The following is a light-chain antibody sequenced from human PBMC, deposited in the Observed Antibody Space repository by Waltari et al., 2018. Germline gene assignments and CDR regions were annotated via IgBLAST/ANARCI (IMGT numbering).Light chain of an antibody. CDR1: QSIRDW. CDR2: KAS. Sequence: DIQMTQSPSTLSASVGDRVTITCRASQSIRDWLAWYQQKPGKAPKVLIYKASTLESGVPSRFSGSGSGTEFTLTISSLQPDDFATYYCQQYNTYSTSWTFGQGTKVEIK. V-gene: IGKV1-5*03. CDR3: QQYNTYSTSWT. J-gene: IGKJ1*01.